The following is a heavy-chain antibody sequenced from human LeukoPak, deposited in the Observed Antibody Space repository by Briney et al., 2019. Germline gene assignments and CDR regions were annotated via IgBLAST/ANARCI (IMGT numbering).Heavy chain of an antibody. D-gene: IGHD3-16*02. CDR1: GFTFASYA. V-gene: IGHV3-43*02. J-gene: IGHJ4*02. Sequence: GGSLRLSCTASGFTFASYAMHWLRQAPGKGLEYVSLIFGDGETTHYADSVKGRFTISRDNSKNSLYLQMNNLRSDGTAFYYCAQDWWGSYLSWGRGTLVTASS. CDR2: IFGDGETT. CDR3: AQDWWGSYLS.